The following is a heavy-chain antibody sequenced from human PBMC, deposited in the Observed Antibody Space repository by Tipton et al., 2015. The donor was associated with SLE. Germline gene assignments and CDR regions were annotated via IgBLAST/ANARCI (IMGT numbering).Heavy chain of an antibody. CDR2: ISYSGST. Sequence: TLSLTCTVSGDTISDHYWSWIRQPPGKGLEWIGYISYSGSTYYNASLKSRVTISVDTSKNQFSLKLSSVTAADTAVYYCARDPPSAYYYGMDVWGQGTTVTVSS. J-gene: IGHJ6*02. V-gene: IGHV4-59*11. CDR3: ARDPPSAYYYGMDV. CDR1: GDTISDHY.